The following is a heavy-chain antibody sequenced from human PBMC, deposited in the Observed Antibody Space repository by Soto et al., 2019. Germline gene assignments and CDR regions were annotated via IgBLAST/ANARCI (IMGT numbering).Heavy chain of an antibody. V-gene: IGHV4-59*08. CDR3: ARLGAYSQDMDS. CDR2: IYFAGTT. Sequence: QVQLQESGPALVKPSETLSLSCTVSDGSLSPNYWSWIRQPPGKGLEWIGYIYFAGTTTYNPSLQSRVXXXLXXSKNEVSLKLTSVTAADTAVSFCARLGAYSQDMDSWGQGTLVTVSS. D-gene: IGHD3-16*01. J-gene: IGHJ1*01. CDR1: DGSLSPNY.